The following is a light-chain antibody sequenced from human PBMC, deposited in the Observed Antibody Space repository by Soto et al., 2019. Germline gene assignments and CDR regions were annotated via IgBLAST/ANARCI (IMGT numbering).Light chain of an antibody. CDR3: QKYQSAPPT. CDR1: QAISNF. V-gene: IGKV1-27*01. J-gene: IGKJ1*01. CDR2: GAS. Sequence: DIQLTQSPPSLSASVGDRVTITCRASQAISNFVAWYQQRPGAVPKLLIYGASTLQSGVPSRFSGSGSGTYFTLSISNLQPEDVGTFYCQKYQSAPPTFGHGTRVEIK.